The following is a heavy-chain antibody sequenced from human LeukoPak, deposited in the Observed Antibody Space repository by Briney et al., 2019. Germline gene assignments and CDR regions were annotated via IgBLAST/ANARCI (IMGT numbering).Heavy chain of an antibody. CDR2: IIPIFGTA. D-gene: IGHD3-3*01. V-gene: IGHV1-69*13. Sequence: SVTVSCKASGGTFSSYAISWVRQAPGQGLEWMGGIIPIFGTANYAQKFQGRVTITADESTSTAYMELSSLRSEDTAVYYCARGYKDFWSGYYVALDAFDIWGQGSMVTVSS. J-gene: IGHJ3*02. CDR1: GGTFSSYA. CDR3: ARGYKDFWSGYYVALDAFDI.